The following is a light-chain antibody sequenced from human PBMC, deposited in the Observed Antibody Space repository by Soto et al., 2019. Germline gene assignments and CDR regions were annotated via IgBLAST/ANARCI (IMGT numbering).Light chain of an antibody. V-gene: IGKV3-20*01. Sequence: EIVMTQSPATLSVSPGERATLSCRAGQSISSTPAWYQQKPGQAPRLLIHGASTRATSNPGRFSGSGSGTDFTLTISRLEPEDFAVYYCQQYGSSPRTFGQGTKVDI. J-gene: IGKJ1*01. CDR1: QSISSTP. CDR2: GAS. CDR3: QQYGSSPRT.